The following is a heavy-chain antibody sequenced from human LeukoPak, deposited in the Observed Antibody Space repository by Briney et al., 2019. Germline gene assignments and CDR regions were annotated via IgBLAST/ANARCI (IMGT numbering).Heavy chain of an antibody. D-gene: IGHD5-24*01. CDR3: VRDGDAYNFDY. CDR1: GFTFTTYW. CDR2: IIRDGSHT. Sequence: PGGSLRLSCAASGFTFTTYWMHWVRQAPGKGLVWVSRIIRDGSHTDYAGSVEGRFTISRDNARNTPYLQMNSLRAEDTAIYYCVRDGDAYNFDYWGQGTLVTVSS. V-gene: IGHV3-74*01. J-gene: IGHJ4*02.